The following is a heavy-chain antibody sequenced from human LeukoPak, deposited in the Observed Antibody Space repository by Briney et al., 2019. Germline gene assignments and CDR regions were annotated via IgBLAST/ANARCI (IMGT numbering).Heavy chain of an antibody. Sequence: GGSLRLSCAASGFTFSSYAMSWVRQAPGKGLEWVSVIYSGGSTYNTDSVKGRFTISRDDSKNTLYLQMNSLRVEDTAVYYCARDTNGVDYWGQGALVTVSS. V-gene: IGHV3-53*01. J-gene: IGHJ4*02. D-gene: IGHD2-2*01. CDR3: ARDTNGVDY. CDR1: GFTFSSYA. CDR2: IYSGGST.